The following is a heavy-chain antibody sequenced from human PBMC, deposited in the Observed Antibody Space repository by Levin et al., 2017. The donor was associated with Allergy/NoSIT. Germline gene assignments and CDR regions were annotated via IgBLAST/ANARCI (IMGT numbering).Heavy chain of an antibody. CDR1: GGTFSSYA. CDR2: IIPIFGTA. J-gene: IGHJ6*02. Sequence: KISCKASGGTFSSYAISWVRQAPGQGLEWMGGIIPIFGTANYAQKFQGRVTITADESTSTAYMELSSLRSEDTAVYYCASGFKEYNWNYLNSYYYYGMDVWGQGTTVTVSS. D-gene: IGHD1-7*01. V-gene: IGHV1-69*01. CDR3: ASGFKEYNWNYLNSYYYYGMDV.